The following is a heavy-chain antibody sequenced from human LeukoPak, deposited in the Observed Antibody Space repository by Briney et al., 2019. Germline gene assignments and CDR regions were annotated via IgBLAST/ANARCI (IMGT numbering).Heavy chain of an antibody. V-gene: IGHV1-2*02. CDR1: GYTFTSYY. D-gene: IGHD4-23*01. J-gene: IGHJ4*02. CDR3: ARGGGNSGTDY. CDR2: INPDSGGT. Sequence: ASVKVSCKASGYTFTSYYMHWVRQAPGQGLEWMAWINPDSGGTHYAQKFQGRVTVASDTSISTAYMDPSRLTSDDTAVYYCARGGGNSGTDYWGQGTLVTVSS.